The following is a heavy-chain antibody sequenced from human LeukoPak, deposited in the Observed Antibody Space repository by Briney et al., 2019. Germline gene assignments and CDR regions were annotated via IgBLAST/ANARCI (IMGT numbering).Heavy chain of an antibody. D-gene: IGHD3-22*01. J-gene: IGHJ4*02. Sequence: SETLSLTCTVSGGSISSSSYYWGWIRQPPGKGLEWIGSIHYSGSTYYNPSLKSRVTISVDTSKNQFSLKLSSVTAADTAVYYCARVVIPYDSSGYPAYWGQGTLVTVSS. CDR1: GGSISSSSYY. CDR2: IHYSGST. V-gene: IGHV4-39*07. CDR3: ARVVIPYDSSGYPAY.